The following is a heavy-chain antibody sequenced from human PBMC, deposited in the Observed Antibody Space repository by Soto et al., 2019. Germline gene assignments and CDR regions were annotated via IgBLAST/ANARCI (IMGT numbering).Heavy chain of an antibody. Sequence: SETLSLTCTVSGGSISSSSYYWGWIRQPPGKGLEWIGSIYYSGSTYYNPSLKSRVTISVDTSKNQFSLKLSSVTAADTAVYYCARLAVTTVGLNFDYWGQGTLVTVSS. J-gene: IGHJ4*02. V-gene: IGHV4-39*01. CDR2: IYYSGST. CDR3: ARLAVTTVGLNFDY. D-gene: IGHD4-17*01. CDR1: GGSISSSSYY.